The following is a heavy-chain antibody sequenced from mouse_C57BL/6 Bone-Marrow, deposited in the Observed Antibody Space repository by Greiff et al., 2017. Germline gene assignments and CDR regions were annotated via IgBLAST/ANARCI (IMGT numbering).Heavy chain of an antibody. Sequence: QVQLQQPGAELVKPGASVKLSCKASGYTFTSYWMQWVKQRPGQGLEWIGEIDPSDSYTNYKQKFKGKATVTVDTSSHTAYMQLNSLTSEDSAVYYCARGYYYGSSFDYWGQGTTLTVSS. V-gene: IGHV1-50*01. J-gene: IGHJ2*01. CDR1: GYTFTSYW. D-gene: IGHD1-1*01. CDR3: ARGYYYGSSFDY. CDR2: IDPSDSYT.